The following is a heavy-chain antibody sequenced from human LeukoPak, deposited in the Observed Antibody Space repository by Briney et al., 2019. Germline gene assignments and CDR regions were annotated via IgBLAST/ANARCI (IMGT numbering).Heavy chain of an antibody. V-gene: IGHV3-74*01. CDR2: ITSDGSST. CDR1: GFTFSSYG. D-gene: IGHD5-18*01. Sequence: GGPLRLSCAASGFTFSSYGMHWVRQAAGKGLVWVSRITSDGSSTIYADSVKGRFTISRDDAKNTLYLQMNCVRADHRAVYYCARDPGDTGMVYDYWGQGTLVTVSS. J-gene: IGHJ4*02. CDR3: ARDPGDTGMVYDY.